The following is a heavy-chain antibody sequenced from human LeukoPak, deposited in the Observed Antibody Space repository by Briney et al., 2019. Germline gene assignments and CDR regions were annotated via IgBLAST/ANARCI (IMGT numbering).Heavy chain of an antibody. CDR2: IYYSGST. CDR3: ARGRYYGSGSYGRLGWFDP. D-gene: IGHD3-10*01. V-gene: IGHV4-31*03. Sequence: PSETLSLTCTVSGGSISSGGYYWRWIRQHPGKGLEWIGYIYYSGSTYYNPSLKSRVTISVDTSKNQFSLKLSSVTAADTAVYYCARGRYYGSGSYGRLGWFDPWGQGTLVTVSS. J-gene: IGHJ5*02. CDR1: GGSISSGGYY.